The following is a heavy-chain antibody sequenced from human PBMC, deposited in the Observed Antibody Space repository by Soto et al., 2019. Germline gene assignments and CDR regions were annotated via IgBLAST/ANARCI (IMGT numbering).Heavy chain of an antibody. D-gene: IGHD3-9*01. J-gene: IGHJ3*02. V-gene: IGHV1-46*01. Sequence: ASVQVSCKASGYTFTSYYMHWVRQAPGQGLEWMGIINPSGGSTSYAQKFQGRVTMTRDTSTSTVYMELSSLRSEDTAVYYCARATYLYDILTGYYIHDAFDIWGQGTMVTVSS. CDR3: ARATYLYDILTGYYIHDAFDI. CDR2: INPSGGST. CDR1: GYTFTSYY.